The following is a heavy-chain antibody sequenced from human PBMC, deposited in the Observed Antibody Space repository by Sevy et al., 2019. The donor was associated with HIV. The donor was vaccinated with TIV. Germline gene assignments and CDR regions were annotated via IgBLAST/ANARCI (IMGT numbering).Heavy chain of an antibody. CDR3: ARGEAAAGTLAEYLQH. V-gene: IGHV1-69*13. CDR2: ISPTFGTA. Sequence: ASVKVSCKASGGTFSSYAISWVRQAPGQGLEWMGGISPTFGTANYAQKFQGRVTITADESTSTAYMELSSLRSEDTAVYYCARGEAAAGTLAEYLQHWGQGTLVTVSS. D-gene: IGHD6-13*01. J-gene: IGHJ1*01. CDR1: GGTFSSYA.